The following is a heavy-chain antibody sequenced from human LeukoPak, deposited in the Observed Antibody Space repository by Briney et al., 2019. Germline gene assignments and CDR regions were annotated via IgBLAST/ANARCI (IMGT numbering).Heavy chain of an antibody. CDR1: GDSISSGSYY. D-gene: IGHD3-3*01. CDR3: ARMEEGDYFDY. V-gene: IGHV4-61*02. CDR2: IYSSGRI. Sequence: SETLSLTCTVSGDSISSGSYYWSWIRQPAGKGLEWIGRIYSSGRINYNLSLKSRVTISVDTSKNQFSLRLSSVTAADTAVYYCARMEEGDYFDYWGQGTLVTVSS. J-gene: IGHJ4*02.